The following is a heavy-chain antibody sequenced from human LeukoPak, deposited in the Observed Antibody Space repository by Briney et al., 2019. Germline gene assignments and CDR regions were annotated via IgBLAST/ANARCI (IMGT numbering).Heavy chain of an antibody. CDR3: EGGSYPTFDC. D-gene: IGHD1-26*01. Sequence: PGESLKISCKGSGYRFTSYWIGWVRQMPGKGLEWMGIIYPGDSDTRYSPSFQGQVTISADKSISTAYLQWSSLKASDTAIYSREGGSYPTFDCWGQGTLVTVSS. CDR2: IYPGDSDT. J-gene: IGHJ4*02. V-gene: IGHV5-51*01. CDR1: GYRFTSYW.